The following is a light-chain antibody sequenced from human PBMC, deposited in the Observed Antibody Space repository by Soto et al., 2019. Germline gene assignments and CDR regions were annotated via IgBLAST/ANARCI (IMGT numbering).Light chain of an antibody. CDR1: QSISSW. CDR2: DAS. CDR3: QQYNSLLGT. Sequence: DIQMTQSPSTLSASVGDRVTITCRASQSISSWLAWYQQKPGKAPKLLIHDASSLESGVPSRFSGSGSGTEFTLTISSLQPDDFATYYCQQYNSLLGTFGQGTKVDIK. J-gene: IGKJ1*01. V-gene: IGKV1-5*01.